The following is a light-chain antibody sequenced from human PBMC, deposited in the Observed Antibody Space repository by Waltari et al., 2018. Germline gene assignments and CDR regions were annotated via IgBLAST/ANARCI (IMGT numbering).Light chain of an antibody. V-gene: IGKV1-12*01. Sequence: DIQLTHSPSSVSASVCDRVTLTSRENQDINGYLTWYQQKPGKAPKLLIYSASSLQTGVPSRFSGGRSGTDFTLTITGLQPEDFATYFCQQGNTFPPTFGQGTKVDIK. CDR3: QQGNTFPPT. CDR1: QDINGY. J-gene: IGKJ1*01. CDR2: SAS.